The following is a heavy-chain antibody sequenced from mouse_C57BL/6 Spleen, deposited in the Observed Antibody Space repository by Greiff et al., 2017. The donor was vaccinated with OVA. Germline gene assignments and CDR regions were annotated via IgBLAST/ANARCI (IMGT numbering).Heavy chain of an antibody. Sequence: EVKLVESGGGLVKPGGSLKLSCAASGFTFSDYGMHWVRQAPEKGLEWVAYISSGRSTIYYADTVKGRFTISRDNAKNTLFLQMTSLRSEDTAMYYCARQLSWFAYWGQGTLVTVSA. CDR1: GFTFSDYG. CDR3: ARQLSWFAY. CDR2: ISSGRSTI. J-gene: IGHJ3*01. D-gene: IGHD4-1*02. V-gene: IGHV5-17*01.